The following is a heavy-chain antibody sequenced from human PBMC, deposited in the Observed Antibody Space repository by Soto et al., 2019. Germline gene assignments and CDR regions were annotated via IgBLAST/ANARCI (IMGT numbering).Heavy chain of an antibody. D-gene: IGHD2-8*02. CDR3: TTVFEYWCLKY. CDR1: GFTLTNYW. CDR2: IYGVWTGT. V-gene: IGHV3-74*01. Sequence: RLSCAASGFTLTNYWTHWVRQVPGKGLVWVSRIYGVWTGTSYSDSVRGRFTISRDNAENTLYLQINRMRADDTVVYYCTTVFEYWCLKYWGQGTSVTVSS. J-gene: IGHJ4*02.